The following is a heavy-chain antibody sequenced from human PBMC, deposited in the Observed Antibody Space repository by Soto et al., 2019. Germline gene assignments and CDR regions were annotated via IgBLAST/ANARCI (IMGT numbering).Heavy chain of an antibody. J-gene: IGHJ3*02. CDR3: ATAYVYDFENSNYYRDAFDI. V-gene: IGHV5-51*01. CDR1: GYSFSFYW. CDR2: MYPDDSDI. D-gene: IGHD3-22*01. Sequence: GESMKISCKASGYSFSFYWIGWVRQMPGKGLEWMAIMYPDDSDIRYSPSFEAHVTISADKSTSTAFLQWSSLKASDTAMYYCATAYVYDFENSNYYRDAFDIWGQGTLVTVSS.